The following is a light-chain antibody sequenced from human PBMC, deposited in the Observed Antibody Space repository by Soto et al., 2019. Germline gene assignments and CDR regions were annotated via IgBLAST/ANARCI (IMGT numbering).Light chain of an antibody. CDR2: DVD. J-gene: IGLJ1*01. Sequence: QSALTQPRSVSGSPGQSVAISCTGTSSDIGGYNYVSWYQQHPGKAPKVMIYDVDKRPSGVPDRFSGSKSGNTASLTISDLQTEAEADYYCCSNAGRPDVFGTGTKVTVL. CDR3: CSNAGRPDV. CDR1: SSDIGGYNY. V-gene: IGLV2-11*01.